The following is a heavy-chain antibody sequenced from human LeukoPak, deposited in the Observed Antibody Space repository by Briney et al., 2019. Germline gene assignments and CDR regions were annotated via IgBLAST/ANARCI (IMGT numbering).Heavy chain of an antibody. CDR1: QHIYTTLD. J-gene: IGHJ4*02. Sequence: ASVKVSCKASQHIYTTLDANWVRQATGQGLEWMGWMNPNSGNTGYAQNFQGRVTMTMNTSITTAYLELTSLTSEDTAVYYCAGHTMGGRRRYDFWCLGTRVTVSS. D-gene: IGHD3-10*01. V-gene: IGHV1-8*01. CDR3: AGHTMGGRRRYDF. CDR2: MNPNSGNT.